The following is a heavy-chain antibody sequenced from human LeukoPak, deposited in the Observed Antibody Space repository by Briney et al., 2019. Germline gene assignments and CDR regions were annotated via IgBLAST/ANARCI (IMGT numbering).Heavy chain of an antibody. V-gene: IGHV3-33*06. CDR1: GFSFSNYG. D-gene: IGHD6-13*01. CDR3: AKDAAGPEY. CDR2: IWYDGSNK. J-gene: IGHJ4*02. Sequence: GGSLGLSCAASGFSFSNYGMHWVRQAPGKGLEWVAVIWYDGSNKYYADSVKGRFTISRDNSKNTLFLQMSSLRVEDTAMYYCAKDAAGPEYWGQGTLVTVSS.